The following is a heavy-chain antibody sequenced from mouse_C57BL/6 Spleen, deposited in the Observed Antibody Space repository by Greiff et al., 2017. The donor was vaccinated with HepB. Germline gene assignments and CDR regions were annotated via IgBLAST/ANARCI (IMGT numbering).Heavy chain of an antibody. D-gene: IGHD3-2*02. CDR1: GYTFTSYG. CDR3: ARGDSSGYKDYFDY. Sequence: QVQLQQSGAELARPGASVKLSCKASGYTFTSYGISWVKQRTGQGLEWIGEIYPRSGNTYYNEKFKGKATLTADKSSSTAYMELRSLTSEDSAVYFCARGDSSGYKDYFDYWGQGTTLTVSS. J-gene: IGHJ2*01. CDR2: IYPRSGNT. V-gene: IGHV1-81*01.